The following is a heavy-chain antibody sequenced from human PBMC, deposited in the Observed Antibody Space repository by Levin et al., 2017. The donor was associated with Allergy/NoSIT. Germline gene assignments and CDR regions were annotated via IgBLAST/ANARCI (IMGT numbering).Heavy chain of an antibody. V-gene: IGHV3-11*01. CDR3: ARAFNDAFDI. Sequence: GESLKISCAASGFTFSDYYMGWIRQAPGKGLEWVSYITSSGTSQYYPDSVKGRFTISRDRAKNSLYLQMNSLRAEDTAMYYCARAFNDAFDIWGQGTMVTVSS. CDR1: GFTFSDYY. J-gene: IGHJ3*02. CDR2: ITSSGTSQ.